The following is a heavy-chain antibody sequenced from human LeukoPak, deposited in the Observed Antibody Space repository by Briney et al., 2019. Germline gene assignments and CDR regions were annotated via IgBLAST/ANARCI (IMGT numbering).Heavy chain of an antibody. D-gene: IGHD4-17*01. CDR1: GGTFSSYA. CDR3: ARDLNTVTTDY. Sequence: GASVKVSCKASGGTFSSYAISWVRQAPGQGLEWMGGIIPIFGTANYAQKFQGRVTMTRDTSTSTVYMELSSLSSEDTAVYYCARDLNTVTTDYWGQGTLVTVSS. CDR2: IIPIFGTA. J-gene: IGHJ4*02. V-gene: IGHV1-69*05.